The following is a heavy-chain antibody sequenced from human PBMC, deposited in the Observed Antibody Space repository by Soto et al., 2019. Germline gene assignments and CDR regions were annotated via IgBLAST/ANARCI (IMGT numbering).Heavy chain of an antibody. CDR2: IYPGDSDT. CDR1: GYIFTNYW. Sequence: EVHLVQSGVEMKKPGESVKISCNASGYIFTNYWIGWVRQMPGKGLEWMGIIYPGDSDTRYSPSFEGQVTISADKSITTAYLQWTSLKASDTAIYFCARRARGNWALDYWGQGTQVTVSS. D-gene: IGHD3-16*01. V-gene: IGHV5-51*03. CDR3: ARRARGNWALDY. J-gene: IGHJ4*02.